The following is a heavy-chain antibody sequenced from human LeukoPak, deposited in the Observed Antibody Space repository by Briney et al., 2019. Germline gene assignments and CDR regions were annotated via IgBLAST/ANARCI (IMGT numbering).Heavy chain of an antibody. D-gene: IGHD4-23*01. CDR3: ARSPYGGNPLDY. Sequence: SETLSLTCTVSGGPVTSYYWNWIRQPPGKGLEWIGYISYSGSTNYNPSLKSRVTIPVDTSKNQFSLKLSSVTAADTAVYYCARSPYGGNPLDYWGQGTLVTVSS. CDR1: GGPVTSYY. V-gene: IGHV4-59*02. J-gene: IGHJ4*02. CDR2: ISYSGST.